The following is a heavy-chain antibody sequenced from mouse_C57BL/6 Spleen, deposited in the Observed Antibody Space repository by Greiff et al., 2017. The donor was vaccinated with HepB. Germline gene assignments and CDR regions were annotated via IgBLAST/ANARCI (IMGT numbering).Heavy chain of an antibody. CDR2: INPSSGYT. D-gene: IGHD3-1*01. J-gene: IGHJ2*01. Sequence: VQLQQSGAELVKPGASVKMSCKASGYTFTSYTMHWVKQRPGQGLEWIGYINPSSGYTKYNQKFKDKATLTADKSTSTPYMQLSSLTSEDSAVYYCARKSTRASYWGQGTTLTVSS. CDR3: ARKSTRASY. V-gene: IGHV1-4*01. CDR1: GYTFTSYT.